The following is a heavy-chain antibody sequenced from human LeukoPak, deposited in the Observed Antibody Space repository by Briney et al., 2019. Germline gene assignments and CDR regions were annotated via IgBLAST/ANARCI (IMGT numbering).Heavy chain of an antibody. CDR3: ARLGPVPAAIYYYGMDV. CDR1: GFTFDDYA. J-gene: IGHJ6*02. CDR2: ISWNSGSI. D-gene: IGHD2-2*01. V-gene: IGHV3-9*01. Sequence: GGSLRLSCAASGFTFDDYAMHWVRQAPGKGLEWVSGISWNSGSIGYADSVKGRFTISRDNAKNSLYLQMNSLRAEDTALYYCARLGPVPAAIYYYGMDVWGQGTTVTVSS.